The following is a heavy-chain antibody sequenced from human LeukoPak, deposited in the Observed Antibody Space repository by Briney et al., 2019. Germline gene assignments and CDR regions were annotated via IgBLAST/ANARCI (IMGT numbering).Heavy chain of an antibody. CDR2: ISYDGSNK. J-gene: IGHJ5*02. D-gene: IGHD6-13*01. CDR3: AKESWYYLSSNWFDP. Sequence: GGSLRLSCAASGFTFSSYGMRWVRQAPGKGLEWVAVISYDGSNKYYADSVKGRFTISRDNSKNTLYLQMNSLRAEDTAVYYCAKESWYYLSSNWFDPWGQGTLVTVSS. V-gene: IGHV3-30*18. CDR1: GFTFSSYG.